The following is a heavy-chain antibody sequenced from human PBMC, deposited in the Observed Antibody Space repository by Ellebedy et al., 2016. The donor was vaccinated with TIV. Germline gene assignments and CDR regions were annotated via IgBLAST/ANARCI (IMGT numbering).Heavy chain of an antibody. V-gene: IGHV3-30*03. Sequence: GESLKISCAASGFTFNSYGMHWVRQAPGKGLEWVAVISYDGSNKYYADSVKGRFTISRDNSKNSLYLQMNSLRAEDTAVYNCARAGGGFLEWLSQDYFDYWGQGTLVTVSS. J-gene: IGHJ4*02. CDR1: GFTFNSYG. CDR3: ARAGGGFLEWLSQDYFDY. D-gene: IGHD3-3*01. CDR2: ISYDGSNK.